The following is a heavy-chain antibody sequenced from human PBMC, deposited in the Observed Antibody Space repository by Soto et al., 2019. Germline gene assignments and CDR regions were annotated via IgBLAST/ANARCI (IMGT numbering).Heavy chain of an antibody. CDR3: ARAPREIAVAGLVY. J-gene: IGHJ4*02. D-gene: IGHD6-13*01. Sequence: QVQLVQSGAEVKKPGASVKVSCKASGYTFTNYGISWVRQAPGQGLEWMGWISAYNGNTNYAQNLQGRVTMTTDTSTNTAYMEVRSLRSDDTAVYYCARAPREIAVAGLVYWGQGTLVTVSS. CDR1: GYTFTNYG. CDR2: ISAYNGNT. V-gene: IGHV1-18*01.